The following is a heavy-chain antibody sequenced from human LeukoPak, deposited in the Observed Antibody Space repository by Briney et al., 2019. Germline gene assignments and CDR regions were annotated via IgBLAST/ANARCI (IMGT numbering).Heavy chain of an antibody. CDR2: IYYSGAT. V-gene: IGHV4-39*01. Sequence: SETLSLTCTVSGGCISGYYWGWIRQTPGKGLEWIGTIYYSGATYYNPSLKSRVTISVDTSKNQFSLKVSSVIAADTALYYCARHIWQSTARPWFDPWGQGTLVTVSS. J-gene: IGHJ5*02. CDR3: ARHIWQSTARPWFDP. CDR1: GGCISGYY. D-gene: IGHD2-8*02.